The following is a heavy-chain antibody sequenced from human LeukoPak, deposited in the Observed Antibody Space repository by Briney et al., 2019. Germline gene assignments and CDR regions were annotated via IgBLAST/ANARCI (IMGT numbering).Heavy chain of an antibody. CDR2: FNPEDGES. J-gene: IGHJ4*02. CDR3: ATDGSGDYLNH. Sequence: GASVKVSCKVSGYIFTELSMHWVRQAPGKGLEWMGGFNPEDGESFYAQKFQGRVTLTEDTSADIAYMELSSLTFEDTAVYYCATDGSGDYLNHWGQGTLVTVSS. CDR1: GYIFTELS. D-gene: IGHD4-17*01. V-gene: IGHV1-24*01.